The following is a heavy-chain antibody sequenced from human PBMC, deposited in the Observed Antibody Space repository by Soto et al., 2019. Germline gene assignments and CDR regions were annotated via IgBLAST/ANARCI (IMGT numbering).Heavy chain of an antibody. CDR3: AREFSSSWPQSLDDAFDI. CDR2: IIPIFGTA. V-gene: IGHV1-69*12. Sequence: QVQLVQSGAEVKKPGSSVKVSCKASGGTFSSYAISWVRQAPGQGLEWMGGIIPIFGTANYAQKFQGRVTITADESTRKGYREVSSRRSEDTAVYYCAREFSSSWPQSLDDAFDIWGQGTMVTVSS. D-gene: IGHD6-13*01. CDR1: GGTFSSYA. J-gene: IGHJ3*02.